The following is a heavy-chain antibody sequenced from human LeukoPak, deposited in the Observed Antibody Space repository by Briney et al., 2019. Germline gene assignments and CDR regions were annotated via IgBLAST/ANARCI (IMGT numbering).Heavy chain of an antibody. CDR3: ARQSGYDFSYFDY. D-gene: IGHD5-12*01. CDR2: INRSGST. Sequence: PSETLSLTCAVYGGSFSGYYWSWIRQPPGKGLEWIGEINRSGSTNYNPSLKSRVTISVDTSKNQFSLKLSSVTAADTAVYYCARQSGYDFSYFDYWGQGTLVTVSS. V-gene: IGHV4-34*01. J-gene: IGHJ4*02. CDR1: GGSFSGYY.